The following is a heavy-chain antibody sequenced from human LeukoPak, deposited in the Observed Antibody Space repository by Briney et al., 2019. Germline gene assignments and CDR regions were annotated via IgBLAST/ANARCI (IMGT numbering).Heavy chain of an antibody. CDR3: ARDDSPYYDSSRNPFDY. CDR1: GFIFSSYG. V-gene: IGHV3-30*02. CDR2: IRYDGSKK. D-gene: IGHD3-22*01. Sequence: PGGSLRLSCAASGFIFSSYGMHWVRQAPGKGLEWVAFIRYDGSKKYYADSVKGRFTISRDNAKNSLYLQMKSLRAEDTAVYYCARDDSPYYDSSRNPFDYWGQGTLVTVSS. J-gene: IGHJ4*02.